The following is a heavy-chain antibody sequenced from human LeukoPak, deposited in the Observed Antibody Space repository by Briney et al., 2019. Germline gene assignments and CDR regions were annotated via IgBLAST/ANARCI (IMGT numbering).Heavy chain of an antibody. CDR3: ASTSPYCGGDCYSESFDP. CDR1: GYTYNGLY. D-gene: IGHD2-21*02. CDR2: IHPQTGGT. V-gene: IGHV1-2*02. J-gene: IGHJ5*02. Sequence: ASVKVSCKASGYTYNGLYLQWVRQAPGQGLEWMGWIHPQTGGTDYAQKFQGRVTMTRDTSISTAYMELSRLRSDDTAVYYCASTSPYCGGDCYSESFDPWGQGTLVTVSS.